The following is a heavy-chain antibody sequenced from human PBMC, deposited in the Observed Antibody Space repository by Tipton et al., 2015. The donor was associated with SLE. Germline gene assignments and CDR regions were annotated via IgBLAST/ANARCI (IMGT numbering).Heavy chain of an antibody. D-gene: IGHD5-12*01. CDR2: ISSSGSTI. CDR1: GFTFSDYY. CDR3: ARAVAYYYMDV. J-gene: IGHJ6*03. V-gene: IGHV3-11*01. Sequence: SLRLSCAASGFTFSDYYMSWIRRAPGKGLEWVSYISSSGSTIYYADSVKGRFTISRDNAKNSLYLQMNSLRAEDTAVYYCARAVAYYYMDVWGKGTTVTVSS.